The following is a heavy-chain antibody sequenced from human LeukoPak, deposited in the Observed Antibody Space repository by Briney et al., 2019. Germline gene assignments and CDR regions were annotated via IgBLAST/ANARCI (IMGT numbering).Heavy chain of an antibody. V-gene: IGHV3-23*01. Sequence: PGGSLRRSCAASGFTFSSYAMSWVRQAPGKGLEWVSAISGSGGSTYYADSVKGRFTISRDNSKNTLYLQLNSLRAEDTAVYYCAKGQLASFDYWGQGTLVTVSS. CDR1: GFTFSSYA. CDR3: AKGQLASFDY. J-gene: IGHJ4*02. D-gene: IGHD6-6*01. CDR2: ISGSGGST.